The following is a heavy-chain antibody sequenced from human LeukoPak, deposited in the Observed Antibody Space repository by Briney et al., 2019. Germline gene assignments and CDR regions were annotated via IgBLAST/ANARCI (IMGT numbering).Heavy chain of an antibody. D-gene: IGHD2-15*01. CDR2: ISNNGGYT. Sequence: GGSLRLSCAASGLTFSTYWMMWVRQTPGKGLEWVSAISNNGGYTYYADSVQGWFTTSRDNSKNTLCLQMNSLRAEDTAVYYCAKQLGYCSDGSCYFPYWGQGTLVTVSS. J-gene: IGHJ4*02. CDR3: AKQLGYCSDGSCYFPY. CDR1: GLTFSTYW. V-gene: IGHV3-23*01.